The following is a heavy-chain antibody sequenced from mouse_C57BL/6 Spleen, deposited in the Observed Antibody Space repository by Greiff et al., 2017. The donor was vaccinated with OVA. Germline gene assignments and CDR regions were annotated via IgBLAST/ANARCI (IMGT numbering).Heavy chain of an antibody. CDR3: ARSYYGSSHWYFDV. CDR1: GYTFTSYW. V-gene: IGHV1-64*01. J-gene: IGHJ1*03. Sequence: QVQLQQPGAELVKPGASVKLSCKASGYTFTSYWMHWVKQRPGPGLEWIGMINPNSGSTNYNEKFKSKATLTVDKSSSTAYMQLSSLTSEDSAVYYCARSYYGSSHWYFDVWGTGTTVTVSS. CDR2: INPNSGST. D-gene: IGHD1-1*01.